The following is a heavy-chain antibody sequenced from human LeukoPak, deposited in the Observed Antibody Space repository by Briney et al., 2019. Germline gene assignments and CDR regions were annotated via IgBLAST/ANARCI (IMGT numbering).Heavy chain of an antibody. CDR2: VYYSGST. Sequence: PSETLSLTCTVSGGSVSGYYWSWIRQPPGKGLDWIGYVYYSGSTDYNPSLKSRVTISVDTSKNQFSLKLSSVTAADTAVYYCARLDSYGYWYYFDYWGQGTLVTVSS. CDR1: GGSVSGYY. D-gene: IGHD5-18*01. J-gene: IGHJ4*02. CDR3: ARLDSYGYWYYFDY. V-gene: IGHV4-59*08.